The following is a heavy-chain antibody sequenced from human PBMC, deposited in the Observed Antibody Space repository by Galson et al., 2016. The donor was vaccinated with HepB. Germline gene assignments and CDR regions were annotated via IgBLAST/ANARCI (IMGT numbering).Heavy chain of an antibody. D-gene: IGHD2-8*02. CDR3: ARAPLVGRRTRFDP. J-gene: IGHJ5*02. Sequence: LSRTGTVPGGSVRRGSHYWSWIRQPPGKGGKWIAYIYYSGITYYNSSLKSRVTISVDTSKNQFSLKLSSVTAADTAVYYCARAPLVGRRTRFDPWGQVTQVIVSS. CDR1: GGSVRRGSHY. V-gene: IGHV4-61*01. CDR2: IYYSGIT.